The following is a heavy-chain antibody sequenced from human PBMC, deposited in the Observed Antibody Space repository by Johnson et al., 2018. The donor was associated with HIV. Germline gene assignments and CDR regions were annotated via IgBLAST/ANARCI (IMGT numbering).Heavy chain of an antibody. CDR1: GFTFTTYI. Sequence: QVQLVESGGGVVQPGRSLTLSCTPSGFTFTTYIMHWVRQAPGKGLEWVAFISYDGNDRNYADFVKARFTISRDNSKNTLYLQMNSLRAEDTAVYYCAKDSWDSSWSDDAFDIWGQGTMVTVSS. CDR2: ISYDGNDR. J-gene: IGHJ3*02. D-gene: IGHD6-13*01. V-gene: IGHV3-30*04. CDR3: AKDSWDSSWSDDAFDI.